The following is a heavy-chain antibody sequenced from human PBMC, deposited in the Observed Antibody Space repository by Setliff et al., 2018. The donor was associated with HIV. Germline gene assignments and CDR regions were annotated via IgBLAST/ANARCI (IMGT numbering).Heavy chain of an antibody. CDR3: AREHCSGGSCNGFDI. V-gene: IGHV4-31*03. Sequence: SETLSLTCTVSGDSLTSGAYYWNWVRQHPGKGLEWIGYIFYSGNSYYNPSLKSRVTMSVDTSKNEFSLKLGSVAAADTAMYYCAREHCSGGSCNGFDIWGQGTMVTVSS. D-gene: IGHD2-15*01. J-gene: IGHJ3*02. CDR1: GDSLTSGAYY. CDR2: IFYSGNS.